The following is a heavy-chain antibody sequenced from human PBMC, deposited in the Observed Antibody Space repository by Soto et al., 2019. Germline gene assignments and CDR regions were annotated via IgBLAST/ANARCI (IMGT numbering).Heavy chain of an antibody. V-gene: IGHV3-11*01. CDR2: ISSSGSTI. CDR1: GFTFSDYY. J-gene: IGHJ4*02. Sequence: GGSLRLSCAASGFTFSDYYMSWIRQAPGKGLEWVSYISSSGSTIYYADSVKGRFTISRDNAKNSLYLQMNSLRAEDTAVYYCARDRDWNDVFFDYWGQGTLVTVSS. CDR3: ARDRDWNDVFFDY. D-gene: IGHD1-1*01.